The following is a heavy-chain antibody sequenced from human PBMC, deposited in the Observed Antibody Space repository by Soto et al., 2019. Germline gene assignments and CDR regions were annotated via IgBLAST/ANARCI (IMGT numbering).Heavy chain of an antibody. Sequence: PGGSLRLSCAASGFTFSSYGMHWVRQAPGKGLEWVAVISYDGSNKYYADSVKGRFTISRDNSKNTLYLQMNILRAEDTAVYYCAKDKDYGFDYWGQGTLVTVSS. D-gene: IGHD4-17*01. CDR2: ISYDGSNK. V-gene: IGHV3-30*18. CDR3: AKDKDYGFDY. J-gene: IGHJ4*02. CDR1: GFTFSSYG.